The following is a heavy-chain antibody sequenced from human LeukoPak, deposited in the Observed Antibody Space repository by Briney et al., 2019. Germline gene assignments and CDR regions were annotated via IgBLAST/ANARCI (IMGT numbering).Heavy chain of an antibody. J-gene: IGHJ4*02. CDR2: ISAYNDDT. Sequence: GASVKVSCKASGYTFTSYGITWVRQAPGQGLEWMGWISAYNDDTNYAQRLQGRVTMTTDTSTSTAYMELRSLRSDDTAVYYCARDRGIVVVVADYWGQGTLVTVSS. V-gene: IGHV1-18*01. CDR1: GYTFTSYG. CDR3: ARDRGIVVVVADY. D-gene: IGHD2-15*01.